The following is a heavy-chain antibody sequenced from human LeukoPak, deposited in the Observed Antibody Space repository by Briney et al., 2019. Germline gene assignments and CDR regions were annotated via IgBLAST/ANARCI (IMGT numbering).Heavy chain of an antibody. CDR2: INPNSGGT. J-gene: IGHJ4*02. CDR3: ARGGSFYYGSGKPTYYFDY. Sequence: ASVKVSCKACGYTFTGYYMHCVRQAPGQGLEWMGGINPNSGGTNYAQKFQGRVTMTRDTSISTAYMELSRLRSDDTAVYYCARGGSFYYGSGKPTYYFDYWGQGTLVTVSS. V-gene: IGHV1-2*02. D-gene: IGHD3-10*01. CDR1: GYTFTGYY.